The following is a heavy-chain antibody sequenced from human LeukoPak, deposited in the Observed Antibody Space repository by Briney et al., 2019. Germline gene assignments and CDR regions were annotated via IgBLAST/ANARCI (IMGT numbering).Heavy chain of an antibody. Sequence: GGPLRLSCAASGFTLSSYEMHWVRQAPGKGLEWISYISSSGGTIYYADSVKGRFTISRDNGRNSLYLQMNSLRAEDTAVYYCARVHYNTAMVDIDYWGQGTLVTVSS. V-gene: IGHV3-48*03. CDR1: GFTLSSYE. CDR2: ISSSGGTI. J-gene: IGHJ4*02. D-gene: IGHD5-18*01. CDR3: ARVHYNTAMVDIDY.